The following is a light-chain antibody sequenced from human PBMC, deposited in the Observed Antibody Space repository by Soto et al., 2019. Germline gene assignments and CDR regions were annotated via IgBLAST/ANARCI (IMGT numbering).Light chain of an antibody. Sequence: EIMLKLSPCALSLSTGERATLSCRASQSVRSSHLAWHQQMPGQAPRLLIYGASSRATGIPDRFSGSGSGTDFTLTISRLEPEDFAVYYCQQYGSSPITFGQGTRLEIK. CDR2: GAS. V-gene: IGKV3-20*01. CDR1: QSVRSSH. J-gene: IGKJ5*01. CDR3: QQYGSSPIT.